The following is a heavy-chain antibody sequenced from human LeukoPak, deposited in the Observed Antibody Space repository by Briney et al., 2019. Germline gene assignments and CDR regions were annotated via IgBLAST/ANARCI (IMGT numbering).Heavy chain of an antibody. D-gene: IGHD1-26*01. Sequence: RSSETLSLTCTVSGGSITSSYWSWIRQPPVKGLQWIGYIHYSGSTNYNPSLKSRVTMLVDTSKSQLSLRLTSVTAADTAVYYCASVVGATNFLDYWGQGTLVTVFS. CDR3: ASVVGATNFLDY. CDR1: GGSITSSY. V-gene: IGHV4-59*08. J-gene: IGHJ4*02. CDR2: IHYSGST.